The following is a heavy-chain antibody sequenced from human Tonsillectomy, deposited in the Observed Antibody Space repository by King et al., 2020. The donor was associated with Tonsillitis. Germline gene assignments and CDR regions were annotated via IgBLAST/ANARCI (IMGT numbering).Heavy chain of an antibody. D-gene: IGHD6-6*01. CDR2: ISGSGRNK. CDR3: AIKGIDTSSSFDP. Sequence: EVQLVESGGGLVQPGGSLRLSCVASGLTFWNSAMTWVRQAPGKGLEWVSAISGSGRNKYYADVVKGRFTISKDNSKNTLSLEMNSLRAEDTALYYCAIKGIDTSSSFDPWGQGTRVTVSS. V-gene: IGHV3-23*04. CDR1: GLTFWNSA. J-gene: IGHJ5*02.